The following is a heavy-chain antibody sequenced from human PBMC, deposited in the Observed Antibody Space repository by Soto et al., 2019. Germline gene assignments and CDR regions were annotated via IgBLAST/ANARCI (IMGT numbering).Heavy chain of an antibody. CDR3: ARVGPDCNSVSCILGRWFDP. Sequence: SETLSLTCAVSGYSITSGYYWGWIRQPPGKGLEWMGTIHHTGGTYYNPSLKSRVSMSIDTSKNQFSLRLSSVTAADTAVHYCARVGPDCNSVSCILGRWFDPWGQGTLVTVSS. CDR2: IHHTGGT. J-gene: IGHJ5*02. V-gene: IGHV4-38-2*01. CDR1: GYSITSGYY. D-gene: IGHD2-2*01.